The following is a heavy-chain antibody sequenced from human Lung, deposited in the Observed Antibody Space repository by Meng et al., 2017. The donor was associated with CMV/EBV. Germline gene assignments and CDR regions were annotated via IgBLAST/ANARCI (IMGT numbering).Heavy chain of an antibody. CDR2: ISSSGSTI. J-gene: IGHJ4*02. Sequence: GGSLRLXCAASGFTFSSYEMNWVRQAPGKGLEWVSYISSSGSTIHYADSVKGRFTISRDNAKESLYLQMNSLRAEDTAIYYCARDTGWDLHPYYFDYWGQGXLVTVSS. D-gene: IGHD3-16*01. CDR1: GFTFSSYE. V-gene: IGHV3-48*03. CDR3: ARDTGWDLHPYYFDY.